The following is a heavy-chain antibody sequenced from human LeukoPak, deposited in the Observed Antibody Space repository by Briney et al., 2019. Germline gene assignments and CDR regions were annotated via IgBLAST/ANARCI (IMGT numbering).Heavy chain of an antibody. J-gene: IGHJ5*02. D-gene: IGHD3-10*01. Sequence: SENPSPHCTVSCGPLSSSSYYWGWIRPPPRKGLGGVGGIYYSGSTYYNPSLKSRVTISVDTSKNQFSLKLSSVTAADTAVYYCARHPLWFGELLSPNWFDPWGQGTLVTVSS. CDR3: ARHPLWFGELLSPNWFDP. V-gene: IGHV4-39*01. CDR2: IYYSGST. CDR1: CGPLSSSSYY.